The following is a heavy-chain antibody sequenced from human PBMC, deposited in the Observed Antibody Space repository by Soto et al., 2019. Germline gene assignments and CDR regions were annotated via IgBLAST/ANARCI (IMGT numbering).Heavy chain of an antibody. CDR1: GYTFTSYG. V-gene: IGHV1-18*04. J-gene: IGHJ6*02. Sequence: GASVKVSFKASGYTFTSYGISWLRQAPGLGLEWMGWISAYNGNTNYAQKLQGRVTMTTDTSTSTAYMELRSLRSDDTAVYYCARDFYDSNYEPYYYGMDVWGQGTTVTVSS. CDR2: ISAYNGNT. CDR3: ARDFYDSNYEPYYYGMDV. D-gene: IGHD4-4*01.